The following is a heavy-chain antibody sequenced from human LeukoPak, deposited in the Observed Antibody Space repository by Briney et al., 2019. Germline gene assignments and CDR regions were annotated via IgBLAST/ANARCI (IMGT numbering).Heavy chain of an antibody. CDR1: GFSFSGHW. J-gene: IGHJ4*02. CDR2: ISPTGSTT. V-gene: IGHV3-74*01. CDR3: ARGPNSNWSGLDF. D-gene: IGHD6-6*01. Sequence: GGSLRLSCTASGFSFSGHWMHWARQLPGKGLVWVSRISPTGSTTSYADSVKGRFTVSRDNAKNTLYLQVNNLRAEDTAVYYCARGPNSNWSGLDFWGQGTLPTVSS.